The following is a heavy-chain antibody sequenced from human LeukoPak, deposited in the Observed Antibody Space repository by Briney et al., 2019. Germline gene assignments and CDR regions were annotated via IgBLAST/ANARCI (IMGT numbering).Heavy chain of an antibody. CDR3: ARDVRTDY. D-gene: IGHD2-2*01. V-gene: IGHV3-21*06. J-gene: IGHJ4*02. Sequence: GGSLRLSCAASGFTFSAYTMNWVRQAPGKGLEWASSISSNSRFIYDADSVKGRFTISRDNAKNLLYLQMNSLRAEDTAVYYCARDVRTDYWGQGTLVTVSS. CDR2: ISSNSRFI. CDR1: GFTFSAYT.